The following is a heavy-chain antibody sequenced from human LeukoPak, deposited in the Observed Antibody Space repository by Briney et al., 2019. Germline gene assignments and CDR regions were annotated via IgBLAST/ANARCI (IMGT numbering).Heavy chain of an antibody. CDR1: GYTLIGYY. CDR2: INPNSGGT. CDR3: ARRLTRVNSYYGLDV. Sequence: ASVKVSCKASGYTLIGYYIHWVRQAPGQGLEWMGWINPNSGGTRNAQKLQGRVTMTSDTSTRTAYMELSSLKSDDTAVYYCARRLTRVNSYYGLDVWGQGTTVTVSS. J-gene: IGHJ6*02. D-gene: IGHD1-7*01. V-gene: IGHV1-2*02.